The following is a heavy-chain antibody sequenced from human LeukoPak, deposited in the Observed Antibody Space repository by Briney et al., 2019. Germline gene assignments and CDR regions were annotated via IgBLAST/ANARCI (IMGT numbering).Heavy chain of an antibody. Sequence: SVKVSCKASGGTFSSYAISWMRQAPGQGLEWMGGIIPIFGTANYAQKFQGRVTITADESTGTAYMELSSLRSEDTAVYYCAREVATLSAYIDYWGQGTLVTVSS. J-gene: IGHJ4*02. V-gene: IGHV1-69*13. CDR3: AREVATLSAYIDY. CDR2: IIPIFGTA. CDR1: GGTFSSYA. D-gene: IGHD5-12*01.